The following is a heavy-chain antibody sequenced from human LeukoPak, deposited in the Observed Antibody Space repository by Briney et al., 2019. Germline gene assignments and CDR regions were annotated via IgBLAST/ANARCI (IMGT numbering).Heavy chain of an antibody. CDR3: ATVTKVDFNY. CDR1: GFTFSSYT. Sequence: PGGSLRLSCAASGFTFSSYTFYWFRQAPGKGLEWVASVSVEGIGRYFPGSVEGRFAISRDDSTKSVFLQMSNLRPEDTAVYLCATVTKVDFNYWGQGTLVTVSS. D-gene: IGHD4-11*01. CDR2: VSVEGIGR. V-gene: IGHV3-30*09. J-gene: IGHJ4*02.